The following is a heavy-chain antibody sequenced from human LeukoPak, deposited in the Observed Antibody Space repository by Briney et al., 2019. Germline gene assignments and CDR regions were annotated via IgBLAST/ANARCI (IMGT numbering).Heavy chain of an antibody. V-gene: IGHV1-8*01. CDR2: MNPNSGNT. J-gene: IGHJ4*02. CDR1: GYTFTSYD. D-gene: IGHD1-26*01. Sequence: ASVKVSCKASGYTFTSYDINRVRQATGQGLEWIGWMNPNSGNTGYAQKFQGRVTMTRNTSISTAYMELSSLRSEDTAVYYCASARVEGEVGAFDYWGQGTLVTVSS. CDR3: ASARVEGEVGAFDY.